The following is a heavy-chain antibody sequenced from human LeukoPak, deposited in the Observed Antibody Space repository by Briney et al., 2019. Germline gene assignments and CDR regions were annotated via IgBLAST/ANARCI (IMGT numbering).Heavy chain of an antibody. D-gene: IGHD1-26*01. V-gene: IGHV4-34*01. Sequence: SETLSLTCAVYGETFSGFYWSWIRQPSGKGLEWIGEINHGGSTNYNPSLKSRVTISADTSKNQFSLKVRSMTAADTAVYYCARRPRNAGSYDGPSGLDYWGQGTRVTVSS. CDR1: GETFSGFY. CDR3: ARRPRNAGSYDGPSGLDY. J-gene: IGHJ4*02. CDR2: INHGGST.